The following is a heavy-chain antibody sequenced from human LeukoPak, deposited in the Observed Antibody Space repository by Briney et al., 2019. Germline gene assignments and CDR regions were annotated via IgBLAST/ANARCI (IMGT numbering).Heavy chain of an antibody. D-gene: IGHD3-22*01. CDR1: GGSISSYY. CDR2: IYYSGST. J-gene: IGHJ4*02. Sequence: NTSETLSLTCTVSGGSISSYYWSWVRQPPGKGLEWIGYIYYSGSTKYNPSLKGRATISVDTSKNQFSLKLSSVTAADTPVYYCARHKDHYDSSGYYSPSDYWGQGTLVTVSS. CDR3: ARHKDHYDSSGYYSPSDY. V-gene: IGHV4-59*08.